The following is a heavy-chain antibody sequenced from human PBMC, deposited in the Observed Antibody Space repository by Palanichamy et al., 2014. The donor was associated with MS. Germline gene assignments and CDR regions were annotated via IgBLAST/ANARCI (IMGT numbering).Heavy chain of an antibody. Sequence: EVQLVESGGGLVQPGGSLRLSRAASGFTFSSYEMNWVRQAPGKGLEWVSYISSSGSTIYYADSVKGRFTISRDNAKNSLYLQMNSLRAEDTAVYYCARRYCSSTSCLIDYWGQGTLVTVSS. J-gene: IGHJ4*02. D-gene: IGHD2-2*01. CDR1: GFTFSSYE. V-gene: IGHV3-48*03. CDR2: ISSSGSTI. CDR3: ARRYCSSTSCLIDY.